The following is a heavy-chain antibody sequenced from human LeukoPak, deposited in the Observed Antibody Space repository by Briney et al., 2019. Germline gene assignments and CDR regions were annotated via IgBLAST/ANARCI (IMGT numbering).Heavy chain of an antibody. CDR2: INWNGGST. CDR1: GFTFDDYA. Sequence: PGGSLRLSCAASGFTFDDYAMSWVRQAPGKGLEWVSRINWNGGSTGYADSVKGRFTNSRDNAKNSLYLQMNSLRALDTALYYCARQDGPDPPGNFDYWGQGTLVTVSS. CDR3: ARQDGPDPPGNFDY. V-gene: IGHV3-20*04. J-gene: IGHJ4*02.